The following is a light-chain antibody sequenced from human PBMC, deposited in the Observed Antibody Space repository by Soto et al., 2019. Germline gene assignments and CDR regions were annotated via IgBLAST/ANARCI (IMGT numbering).Light chain of an antibody. CDR2: GAS. CDR1: QSVSSD. V-gene: IGKV3-15*01. CDR3: QQYNTWHPKMA. J-gene: IGKJ1*01. Sequence: VVTQSQATLSVFPGETATLSCRASQSVSSDLAWYQQRPGQATRLLIYGASTRATGIPARFRGSGSGTEFRITISSLQSEYFATYYCQQYNTWHPKMAFGRGTKVEIK.